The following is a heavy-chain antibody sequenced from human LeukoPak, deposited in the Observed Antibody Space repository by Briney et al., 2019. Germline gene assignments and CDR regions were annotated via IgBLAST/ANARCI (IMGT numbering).Heavy chain of an antibody. CDR3: ARALGYCSSTSCSYFDN. CDR2: IIPIFGTA. V-gene: IGHV1-69*06. D-gene: IGHD2-2*01. CDR1: GGTFSSYA. Sequence: ASVKVSCKASGGTFSSYAISWVRQAPGQGLEWMGGIIPIFGTANYAQKFQGRVTITADKSTSTAYMELSSLRSEDTAVYYCARALGYCSSTSCSYFDNWGQGTLVTVSS. J-gene: IGHJ4*02.